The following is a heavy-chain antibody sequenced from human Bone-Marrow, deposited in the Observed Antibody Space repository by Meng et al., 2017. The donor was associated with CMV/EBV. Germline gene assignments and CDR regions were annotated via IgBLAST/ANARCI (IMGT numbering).Heavy chain of an antibody. V-gene: IGHV1-46*01. CDR3: ARDLSGFTGTHPANYYYYGMDV. CDR1: GYTSTSYY. CDR2: INPSGGIT. Sequence: ASVKVSCKASGYTSTSYYMHWVRQAPGQGLEWMGIINPSGGITSYAQKFQGRVTMTRDTSTSTVYMELSSLRSDDTAVYYCARDLSGFTGTHPANYYYYGMDVWGQGTTVTVSS. J-gene: IGHJ6*02. D-gene: IGHD4-11*01.